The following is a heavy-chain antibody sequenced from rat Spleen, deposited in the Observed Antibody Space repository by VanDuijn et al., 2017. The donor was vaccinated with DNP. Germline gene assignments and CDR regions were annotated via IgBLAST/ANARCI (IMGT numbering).Heavy chain of an antibody. CDR1: GFTFSNFG. D-gene: IGHD1-3*01. CDR2: IIYDGTST. J-gene: IGHJ1*01. V-gene: IGHV5-17*01. Sequence: EVQLVESGGGLVQPGRSLKLSCATSGFTFSNFGMAWVRQSPKRGLEWVATIIYDGTSTYYRDSVKGRFTVSRDNAKSSLYLQMDSLRSEDTATYYCARHGRVTTVATYWYFDFWGPGTMVTVSS. CDR3: ARHGRVTTVATYWYFDF.